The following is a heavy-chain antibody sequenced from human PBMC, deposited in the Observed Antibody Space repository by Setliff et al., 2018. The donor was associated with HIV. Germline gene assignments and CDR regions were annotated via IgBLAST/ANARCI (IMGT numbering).Heavy chain of an antibody. V-gene: IGHV4-59*01. CDR2: MCHNENGVTT. CDR3: ARDRGSGWYGYFQQ. J-gene: IGHJ1*01. D-gene: IGHD6-19*01. Sequence: SETLSLTCIVSGGSIDNYYWNWVRQPPGKGPEWIGNMCHNENGVTTNQNPSLKSRVVMYLDRTKNEFSLSLFSAMTADTAVYYCARDRGSGWYGYFQQWGQGSQVTVSS. CDR1: GGSIDNYY.